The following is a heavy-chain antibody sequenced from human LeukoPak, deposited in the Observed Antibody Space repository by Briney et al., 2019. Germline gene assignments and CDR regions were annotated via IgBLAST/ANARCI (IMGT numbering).Heavy chain of an antibody. J-gene: IGHJ3*01. D-gene: IGHD3-10*01. CDR1: GYTFTSYG. CDR2: ISAYNGNT. CDR3: ARRVRGVVIFSRAQGSFDL. V-gene: IGHV1-18*01. Sequence: ASVKVSCKASGYTFTSYGISWVRQAPGQGLEWMGWISAYNGNTNYAQKLQGRVTMTRNTSTTTAYMELSSLRSDDTAVYYCARRVRGVVIFSRAQGSFDLWGQGTLVTVSS.